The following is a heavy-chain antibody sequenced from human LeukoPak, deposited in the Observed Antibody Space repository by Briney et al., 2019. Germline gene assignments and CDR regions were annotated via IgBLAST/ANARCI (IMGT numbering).Heavy chain of an antibody. J-gene: IGHJ4*02. Sequence: SQTLSLTCAISGESVSSNTATGNWFRKSPSRVLEWLGRTYYRSKWYSDYALSVKSRIIINPDTSKNQFSLQLNSVTPEDTAVYFCARRMAVGGPGYFDYWSQGSLVTVSA. V-gene: IGHV6-1*01. CDR2: TYYRSKWYS. CDR3: ARRMAVGGPGYFDY. D-gene: IGHD6-19*01. CDR1: GESVSSNTAT.